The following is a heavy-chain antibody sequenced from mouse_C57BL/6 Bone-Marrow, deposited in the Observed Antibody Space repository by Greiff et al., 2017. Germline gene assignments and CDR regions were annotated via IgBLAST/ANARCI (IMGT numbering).Heavy chain of an antibody. V-gene: IGHV1-26*01. CDR3: ARERVYYYGSSYEWWFAY. J-gene: IGHJ3*01. Sequence: VQLQQSGPELVKPGASVKISCKASGYTFTDYYMNWVKQSHGQSLEWIGDINPNNGGTSYNQKFKGKATLTVDKSSSTAYMELRSLTSEDSAVXYCARERVYYYGSSYEWWFAYWGQGTLVTVSA. CDR1: GYTFTDYY. CDR2: INPNNGGT. D-gene: IGHD1-1*01.